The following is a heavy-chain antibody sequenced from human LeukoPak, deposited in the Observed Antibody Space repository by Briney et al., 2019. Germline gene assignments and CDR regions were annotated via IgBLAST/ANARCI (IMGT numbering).Heavy chain of an antibody. J-gene: IGHJ4*02. D-gene: IGHD6-19*01. CDR3: ARISLSGWVNDH. V-gene: IGHV3-74*01. CDR1: GFTFTDYW. CDR2: ISSDGSST. Sequence: GGSLRLSCAASGFTFTDYWMHRVRQAPGKGLVWVTRISSDGSSTSYADSVKGRFTISRDNAKNTLYLQMSSLRAEDTAMYYCARISLSGWVNDHWGQGTLVTVSS.